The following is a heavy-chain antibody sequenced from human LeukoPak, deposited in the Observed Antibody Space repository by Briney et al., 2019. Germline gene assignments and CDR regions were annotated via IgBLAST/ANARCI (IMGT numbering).Heavy chain of an antibody. Sequence: SETLSPTCAVYGGSFSGYYWSWIRQPPGEGLEWIGEINHSGSTNYNPSLKSRVTISVDTSKNQFSLKLSSVTAADTAVYYCARETSQKGAHYMDVWGKGTTVTISS. CDR2: INHSGST. CDR3: ARETSQKGAHYMDV. CDR1: GGSFSGYY. V-gene: IGHV4-34*01. D-gene: IGHD3-16*01. J-gene: IGHJ6*03.